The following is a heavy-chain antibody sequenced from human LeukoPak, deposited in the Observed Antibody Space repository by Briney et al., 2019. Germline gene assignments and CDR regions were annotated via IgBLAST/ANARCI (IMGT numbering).Heavy chain of an antibody. D-gene: IGHD5-12*01. CDR2: ITSSSSYI. V-gene: IGHV3-21*01. J-gene: IGHJ4*02. Sequence: GGSLRLSCAASGFTFSSYSMNWVRQAPGKGLEWVSSITSSSSYIYYADSVKGRFTISRDNAKNSLYLHMNSLTAEDTAVYYCARDGVGYDYDYWGQGTLVTVSS. CDR3: ARDGVGYDYDY. CDR1: GFTFSSYS.